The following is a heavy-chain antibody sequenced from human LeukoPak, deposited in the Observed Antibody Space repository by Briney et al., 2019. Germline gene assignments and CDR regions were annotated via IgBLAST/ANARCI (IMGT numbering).Heavy chain of an antibody. Sequence: ASVKVSCKASGYTFTSYDINWVRQATGQGLEWMGWMNPNSGNTGYAQKFQGRVTMTRNTSISTAYMELSSLRSEDTAVYYCARGVHCSGGSCYRAEDAFDIWGQGTMVTVSS. D-gene: IGHD2-15*01. V-gene: IGHV1-8*01. CDR3: ARGVHCSGGSCYRAEDAFDI. CDR2: MNPNSGNT. J-gene: IGHJ3*02. CDR1: GYTFTSYD.